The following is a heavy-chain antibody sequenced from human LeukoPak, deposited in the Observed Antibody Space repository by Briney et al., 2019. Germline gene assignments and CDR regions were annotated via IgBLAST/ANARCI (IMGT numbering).Heavy chain of an antibody. Sequence: GASVKVSCKASGYTFTGYDINWVRQATGQGLEWMGWVNPNSGNTGYAQKFQGRVTMTRNTSISTAYMELSSLRSEDTAVYYCALFEVVVVPAATQDDYWGQGTLVTVSS. D-gene: IGHD2-2*01. CDR2: VNPNSGNT. V-gene: IGHV1-8*01. CDR1: GYTFTGYD. CDR3: ALFEVVVVPAATQDDY. J-gene: IGHJ4*02.